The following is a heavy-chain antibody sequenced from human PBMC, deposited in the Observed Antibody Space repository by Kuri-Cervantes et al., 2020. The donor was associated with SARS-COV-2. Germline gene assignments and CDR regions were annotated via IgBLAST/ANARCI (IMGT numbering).Heavy chain of an antibody. CDR2: IYTSGSS. V-gene: IGHV4-4*07. J-gene: IGHJ4*02. CDR3: ARHAVRYYFDY. Sequence: GSLRLSCTVSGGSISSYYWSWIRQPAGKGLEWIGRIYTSGSSNYNPSLKSRVTISVDTSKNQFSLKLSSVTAADTAVYYCARHAVRYYFDYWGQGTLVTVSS. CDR1: GGSISSYY.